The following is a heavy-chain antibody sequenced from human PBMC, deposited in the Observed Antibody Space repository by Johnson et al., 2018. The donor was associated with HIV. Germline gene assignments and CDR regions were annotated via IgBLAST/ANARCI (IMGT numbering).Heavy chain of an antibody. D-gene: IGHD1-26*01. CDR1: GFTFSDYY. J-gene: IGHJ3*02. CDR2: ISSSGSTI. Sequence: QVQLVESGGGLVKPGGSLRLSCAASGFTFSDYYMSWIRQAPGKGLEWVSYISSSGSTIYYADSVKGRFTISRDNSKNTLYLQMNSLRPEDTALYFYARDSGAPGNDAFDIWGQGTMVTISS. V-gene: IGHV3-11*04. CDR3: ARDSGAPGNDAFDI.